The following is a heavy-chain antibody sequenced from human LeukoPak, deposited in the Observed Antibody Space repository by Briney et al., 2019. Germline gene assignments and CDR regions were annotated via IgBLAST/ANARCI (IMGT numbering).Heavy chain of an antibody. J-gene: IGHJ4*02. Sequence: PSETLSLTCTVSGASLRSYYWSWIRQSPGKGLEWIAYMYYSESPSYNPSLKSRVTMSGDTSRNQFSLKLNSVTAADTAVYYCARSYDTNNRQRFDYWGQGMLVTVSP. V-gene: IGHV4-59*08. CDR1: GASLRSYY. CDR3: ARSYDTNNRQRFDY. CDR2: MYYSESP. D-gene: IGHD3-22*01.